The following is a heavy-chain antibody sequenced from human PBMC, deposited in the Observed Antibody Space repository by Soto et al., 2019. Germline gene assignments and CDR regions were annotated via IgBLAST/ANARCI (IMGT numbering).Heavy chain of an antibody. V-gene: IGHV3-23*01. Sequence: PGGSRRRSCSSSVFTFISYAMSGFRQAAGKGLEWVSAISGSGGSTYYADSVKGRFTISRDNSKNTLYLQMNSLRAEDTAVYYCAKDTTYYDSSGYLYWGQGTLVTVSS. CDR3: AKDTTYYDSSGYLY. CDR1: VFTFISYA. D-gene: IGHD3-22*01. J-gene: IGHJ4*02. CDR2: ISGSGGST.